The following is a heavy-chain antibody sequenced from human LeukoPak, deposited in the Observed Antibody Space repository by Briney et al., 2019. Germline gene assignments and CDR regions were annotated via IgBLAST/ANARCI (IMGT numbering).Heavy chain of an antibody. D-gene: IGHD3-16*01. CDR1: GGSISRDDHY. Sequence: SETLSLTCTVSGGSISRDDHYWTWVRQPPGKGLEWIGYIYYSGTTYYNPSLESRLTISVDTSKNQFSLHLTSVTAADAAVYYCARASPRDNNDYVGGFDYWGQGTLVTVSS. V-gene: IGHV4-30-4*01. CDR2: IYYSGTT. CDR3: ARASPRDNNDYVGGFDY. J-gene: IGHJ4*02.